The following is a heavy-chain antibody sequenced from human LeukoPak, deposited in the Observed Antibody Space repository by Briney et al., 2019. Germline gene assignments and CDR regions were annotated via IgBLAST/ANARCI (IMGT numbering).Heavy chain of an antibody. J-gene: IGHJ4*02. CDR3: TTGYGSSWNY. CDR1: GFTFSSYG. D-gene: IGHD6-13*01. CDR2: ISYDGSNK. V-gene: IGHV3-30*03. Sequence: GGSLRLSCAAYGFTFSSYGMHWVRQAPGKGLEWVAVISYDGSNKYYADSVKGRFTISRDNSKNTLSLQMNSLKIEDTAVYYCTTGYGSSWNYWGQGTLVTVSS.